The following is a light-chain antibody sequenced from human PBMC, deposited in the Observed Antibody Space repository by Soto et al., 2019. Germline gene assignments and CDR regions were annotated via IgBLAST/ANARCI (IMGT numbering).Light chain of an antibody. V-gene: IGLV1-51*01. J-gene: IGLJ2*01. Sequence: QSVLTQPPSVSAAPGQKVTISCSGTSSNIGRNYVAWYRQLPGTAPKLLIYDNDKRPSGIPDRFSGSKSGTSATLGITGLQTGDEADYYCGTWDSSLSDAVVFGEGTKLTVL. CDR3: GTWDSSLSDAVV. CDR1: SSNIGRNY. CDR2: DND.